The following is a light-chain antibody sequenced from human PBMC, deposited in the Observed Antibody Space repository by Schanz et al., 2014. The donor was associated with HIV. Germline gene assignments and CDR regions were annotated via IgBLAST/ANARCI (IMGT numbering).Light chain of an antibody. J-gene: IGKJ1*01. V-gene: IGKV3D-15*01. Sequence: EIVMTQSPATLSLSPGERATLSCRASQSVSTFIAWYQQKPGQPPRLLIYGASSRATGIPDRFSGSGSGTDFTLTISSLQAEDVAVYYCQQYYSSPETFGQGTKVEIK. CDR2: GAS. CDR3: QQYYSSPET. CDR1: QSVSTF.